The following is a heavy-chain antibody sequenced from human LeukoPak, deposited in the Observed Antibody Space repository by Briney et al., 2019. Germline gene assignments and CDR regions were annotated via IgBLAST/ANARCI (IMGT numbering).Heavy chain of an antibody. J-gene: IGHJ4*02. D-gene: IGHD6-19*01. CDR1: GFTFSSYP. CDR3: ARGTDDSSGWYWLY. CDR2: ISGSGGST. Sequence: GGSLRLSCAASGFTFSSYPMNWVRQAPGKGLEWVSAISGSGGSTYYAGSVKGRFTISRDNSKNTLFLQVNSLRAEDTAVYYCARGTDDSSGWYWLYWGQGTLVTVSS. V-gene: IGHV3-23*01.